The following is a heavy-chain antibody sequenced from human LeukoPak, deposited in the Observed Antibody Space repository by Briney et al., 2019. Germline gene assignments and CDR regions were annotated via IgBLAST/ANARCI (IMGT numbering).Heavy chain of an antibody. V-gene: IGHV1-2*02. CDR2: INPNSGGT. CDR3: ARAPIGYCSSTSCYRFDY. Sequence: ASVKVSCKASGYTFTGYYMHWVRQAPGQGLEWMGWINPNSGGTNYAQKFQGRVTMTRDTSISTAYVELRGLRSEDTAVYYCARAPIGYCSSTSCYRFDYWGQGTLVTVSS. D-gene: IGHD2-2*02. CDR1: GYTFTGYY. J-gene: IGHJ4*02.